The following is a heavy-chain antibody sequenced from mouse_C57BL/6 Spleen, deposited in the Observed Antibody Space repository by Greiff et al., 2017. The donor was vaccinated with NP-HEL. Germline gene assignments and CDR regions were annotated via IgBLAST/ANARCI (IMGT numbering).Heavy chain of an antibody. J-gene: IGHJ2*01. CDR1: GYTFTSYW. CDR2: IYPSDSET. V-gene: IGHV1-61*01. D-gene: IGHD4-1*01. Sequence: QVQLQQPGAELVRPGSSVKLSCKASGYTFTSYWMDWVKQRPGQGLEWIGNIYPSDSETHYNQKFKDKATLTVDKSSSTAYMQLSRLTSEDSAVYYCARRGGTNFDYWGQGTTLTVSS. CDR3: ARRGGTNFDY.